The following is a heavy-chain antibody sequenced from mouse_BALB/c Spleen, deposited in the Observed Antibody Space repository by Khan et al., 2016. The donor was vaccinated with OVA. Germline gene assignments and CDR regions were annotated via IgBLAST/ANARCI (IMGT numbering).Heavy chain of an antibody. J-gene: IGHJ3*01. V-gene: IGHV1-4*01. CDR2: INPSNGYT. Sequence: VQLQESGAELARPGASVKMSCKASGYTFTTYTMHWVKQRPGQGLEWIGYINPSNGYTNYNQKFKDKSTLTADKSSSTAYMPMSSLKSYDSSVYYCAREGAYYSADGWFSDWGQGTLVTVSA. CDR1: GYTFTTYT. CDR3: AREGAYYSADGWFSD. D-gene: IGHD2-12*01.